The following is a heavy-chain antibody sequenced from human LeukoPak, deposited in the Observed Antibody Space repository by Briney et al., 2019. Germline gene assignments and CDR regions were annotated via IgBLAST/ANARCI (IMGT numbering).Heavy chain of an antibody. CDR1: GYSFTSYW. D-gene: IGHD2-2*01. CDR2: IDPSDSDI. V-gene: IGHV5-51*01. CDR3: ARLSVLVPCSTTICPPGSIIY. Sequence: GESLKISCKGCGYSFTSYWIGWVRQMSGKGLEWIGIIDPSDSDITYSPSFQGRVTISADKSIGTAYLQWSSLEASDTVMYYCARLSVLVPCSTTICPPGSIIYWGQGTLVTVSS. J-gene: IGHJ4*02.